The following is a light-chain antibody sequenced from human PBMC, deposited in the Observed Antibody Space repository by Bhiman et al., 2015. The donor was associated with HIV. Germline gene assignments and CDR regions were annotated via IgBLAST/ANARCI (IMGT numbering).Light chain of an antibody. CDR2: DAS. Sequence: QSALTQPASVSGSPGQWITISCTGTSSDVGGYDFVSWYQQHPGKAPKLLIYDASKRPSGVSDRFSGSKSGNTASLTISGLQAEDEADYYCCSYAGSTTSGRLFGGGTKLTVL. J-gene: IGLJ2*01. CDR3: CSYAGSTTSGRL. CDR1: SSDVGGYDF. V-gene: IGLV2-23*01.